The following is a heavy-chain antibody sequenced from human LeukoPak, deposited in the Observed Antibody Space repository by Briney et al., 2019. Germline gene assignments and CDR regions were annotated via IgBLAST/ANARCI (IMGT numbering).Heavy chain of an antibody. J-gene: IGHJ4*02. CDR1: GYSFTSYW. CDR3: ARQTAMGRSGDY. D-gene: IGHD5-18*01. CDR2: IDPSDSET. Sequence: GESLKISCEASGYSFTSYWIGWVRQMPGKGLEWMGIIDPSDSETRYTPSFQGQVTISVDKSLTTADLQWNSLKASDTAMYYCARQTAMGRSGDYWGQGTLVTVSS. V-gene: IGHV5-51*01.